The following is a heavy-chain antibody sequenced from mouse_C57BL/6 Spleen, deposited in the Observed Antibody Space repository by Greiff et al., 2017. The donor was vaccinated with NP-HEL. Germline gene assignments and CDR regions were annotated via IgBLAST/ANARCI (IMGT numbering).Heavy chain of an antibody. CDR2: IDPSDSYT. CDR1: GYTFTSYW. Sequence: QVQLKQPGAELVMPGASVKLSCKASGYTFTSYWMHRVKQRPGQGLEWIGEIDPSDSYTNYNQKFKGKSTLTVDKSSSTAYMQLSSLTSEDSAVYYCARGDYDGDWYFDVWGTGTTVTVSS. D-gene: IGHD2-4*01. J-gene: IGHJ1*03. CDR3: ARGDYDGDWYFDV. V-gene: IGHV1-69*01.